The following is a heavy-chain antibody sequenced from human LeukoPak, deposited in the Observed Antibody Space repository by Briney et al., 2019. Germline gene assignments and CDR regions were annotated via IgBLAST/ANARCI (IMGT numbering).Heavy chain of an antibody. CDR2: IYTSGST. Sequence: PSETLSLTCTVSGGSISSYYWSWIRQPAGKGLEWIGRIYTSGSTNYNPSLKSRVTMSVDTSKNQVSLKLSSVTAADTAVYYCARVIYWISEGYSYGMDVWGQGTTVTVSS. CDR3: ARVIYWISEGYSYGMDV. CDR1: GGSISSYY. D-gene: IGHD2-15*01. J-gene: IGHJ6*02. V-gene: IGHV4-4*07.